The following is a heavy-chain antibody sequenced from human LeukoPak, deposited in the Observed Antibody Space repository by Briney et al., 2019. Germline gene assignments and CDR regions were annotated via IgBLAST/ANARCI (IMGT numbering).Heavy chain of an antibody. CDR3: AKDAFLRTAVVTAFDC. V-gene: IGHV3-23*01. D-gene: IGHD4-23*01. CDR2: ISGNGVST. CDR1: GFAFGSFA. J-gene: IGHJ4*02. Sequence: GGSLRLSCTASGFAFGSFAMSWVRQAPGKRLEWVAAISGNGVSTYYADSVRGRFTISRDNSKDTLYLQVNGLRTEDTAIYYCAKDAFLRTAVVTAFDCWGQGTLVTVSS.